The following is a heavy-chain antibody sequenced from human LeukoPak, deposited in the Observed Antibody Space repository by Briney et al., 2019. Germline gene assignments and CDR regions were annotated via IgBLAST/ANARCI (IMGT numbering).Heavy chain of an antibody. V-gene: IGHV3-7*01. J-gene: IGHJ4*02. Sequence: GGSLRLSCVASGFTFSSYWMSWVRQAPGKGLEWVANIKQDGSDKYYVDSVKGRFTISRDNAKKSLYLQMNSLRAEDTAVHYCASGQKLGFWGQGTLVTVSS. CDR1: GFTFSSYW. D-gene: IGHD6-13*01. CDR2: IKQDGSDK. CDR3: ASGQKLGF.